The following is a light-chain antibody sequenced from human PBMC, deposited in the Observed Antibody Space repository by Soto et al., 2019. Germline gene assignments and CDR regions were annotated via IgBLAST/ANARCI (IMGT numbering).Light chain of an antibody. CDR1: QDINIW. CDR2: KAS. J-gene: IGKJ2*01. CDR3: QQYSSDSNT. Sequence: DIQMTQSPSTLSASVGDRVTITCRASQDINIWLAWYQQKPGKAPKLLIYKASTLERGVPSRFLGSGSGTDFTLAISSLQPDDFATYYCQQYSSDSNTFGQGTRLDIK. V-gene: IGKV1-5*03.